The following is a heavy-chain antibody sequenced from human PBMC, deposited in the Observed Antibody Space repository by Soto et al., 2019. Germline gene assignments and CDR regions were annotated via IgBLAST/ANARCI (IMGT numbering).Heavy chain of an antibody. Sequence: GGSLRLSCAASGFTFSSYAVHWVRQAPGKGLEWVAVISYDGSNKYYTDSVKGRFTISRDNSKSTLYLQMNSLRPEDTAVYYSARGPSVYCSSTSCSPFDPWGQGTLVTVSS. CDR1: GFTFSSYA. V-gene: IGHV3-30-3*01. D-gene: IGHD2-2*01. CDR2: ISYDGSNK. CDR3: ARGPSVYCSSTSCSPFDP. J-gene: IGHJ5*02.